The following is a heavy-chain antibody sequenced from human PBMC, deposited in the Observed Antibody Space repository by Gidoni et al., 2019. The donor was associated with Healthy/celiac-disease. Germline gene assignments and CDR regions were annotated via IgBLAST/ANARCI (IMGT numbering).Heavy chain of an antibody. D-gene: IGHD3-3*01. Sequence: SWIRQPAGKGLEWIVRIYTSGSTNYNPSLKSRVTMSVDTSKNQFSLKLSSVTAADTAVYYCARGPVFGVVRGWFDNWGQGTLVTVSS. J-gene: IGHJ5*02. CDR2: IYTSGST. V-gene: IGHV4-4*07. CDR3: ARGPVFGVVRGWFDN.